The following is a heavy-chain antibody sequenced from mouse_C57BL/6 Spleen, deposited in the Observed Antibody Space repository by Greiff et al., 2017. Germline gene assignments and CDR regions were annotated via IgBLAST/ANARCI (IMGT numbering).Heavy chain of an antibody. CDR1: GFTFSDAW. CDR3: TRGIYYYGSSPIDY. V-gene: IGHV6-6*01. Sequence: EVKLMESGGGLVQPGGSMKLSCAASGFTFSDAWMDWVRQSPEKGLEWVAEIRNKANNHATYYAESVKGRFTISRDDSKSSVYLQMNSLRAEDTCIYYCTRGIYYYGSSPIDYWGQGTSVTVSS. J-gene: IGHJ4*01. CDR2: IRNKANNHAT. D-gene: IGHD1-1*01.